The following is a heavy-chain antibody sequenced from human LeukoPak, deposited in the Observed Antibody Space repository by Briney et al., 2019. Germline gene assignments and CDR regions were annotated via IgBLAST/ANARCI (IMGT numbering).Heavy chain of an antibody. Sequence: PGGSLRLSCAASGFTFSDYYMSWIRQPPGKGLEWIGSISYTGSSYSNPSLKSRVTISVDTSKNQFSLKLNSVTAADTAVYFCARRAYSAAYWKHFDYWGQGTLVTVSS. V-gene: IGHV4-39*01. D-gene: IGHD1-1*01. CDR2: ISYTGSS. CDR3: ARRAYSAAYWKHFDY. J-gene: IGHJ4*02. CDR1: GFTFSDYY.